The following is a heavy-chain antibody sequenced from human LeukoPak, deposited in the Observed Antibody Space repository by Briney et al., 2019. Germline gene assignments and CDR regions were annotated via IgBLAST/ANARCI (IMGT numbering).Heavy chain of an antibody. CDR2: ISSGGSSL. D-gene: IGHD6-19*01. CDR1: GFTFSGYE. Sequence: GGSLRLSCAASGFTFSGYEMIWVRQAPGKGLEWVSYISSGGSSLFYADSVKGRVTISRDNSKNTLYLQMNSLRAEDTAVYYCAKLKQWQPQRYFFEYWGQGALVTVAS. V-gene: IGHV3-48*03. J-gene: IGHJ4*02. CDR3: AKLKQWQPQRYFFEY.